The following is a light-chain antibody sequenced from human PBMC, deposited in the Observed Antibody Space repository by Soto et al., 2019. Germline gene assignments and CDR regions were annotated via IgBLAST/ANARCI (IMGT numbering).Light chain of an antibody. Sequence: IVLTQSPATLSLSPGERVTLSCRASQSVSSFLAWYQQKPGQAPRLLIYDASNRATGIPARFSGSGSATDFTLIISSLEPEDFAVYYCQQRSSWPFTFGGGTKVEI. CDR3: QQRSSWPFT. V-gene: IGKV3-11*01. CDR1: QSVSSF. CDR2: DAS. J-gene: IGKJ4*01.